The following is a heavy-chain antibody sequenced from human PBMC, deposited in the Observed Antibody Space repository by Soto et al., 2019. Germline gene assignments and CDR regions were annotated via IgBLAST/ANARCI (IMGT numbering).Heavy chain of an antibody. D-gene: IGHD6-13*01. J-gene: IGHJ6*02. CDR3: ARDPRGPLAAAGAGAYFYQPMDV. CDR1: GYTFTSCF. Sequence: ASVKVSCKASGYTFTSCFMHWVRQAPGQGREWMGIINPSGGSTSYAQKFQGRVTMTRDTCTSTVYMDLSSLRSEDTAVYYCARDPRGPLAAAGAGAYFYQPMDVWGQGTTVSVS. V-gene: IGHV1-46*01. CDR2: INPSGGST.